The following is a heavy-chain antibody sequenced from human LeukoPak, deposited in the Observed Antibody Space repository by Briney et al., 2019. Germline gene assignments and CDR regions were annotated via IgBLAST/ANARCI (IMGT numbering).Heavy chain of an antibody. J-gene: IGHJ4*02. CDR3: ARDRGTWSDDGFDY. Sequence: SETLSLTCIISGGSISSTTYYWGWIRQPPGKGLEWIGSIYYSGSTYYNPSLKSRVTISVDTSKNQFSLKLSSVTAADTAVYYCARDRGTWSDDGFDYWGQGTLVTVSS. D-gene: IGHD1-1*01. CDR2: IYYSGST. CDR1: GGSISSTTYY. V-gene: IGHV4-39*07.